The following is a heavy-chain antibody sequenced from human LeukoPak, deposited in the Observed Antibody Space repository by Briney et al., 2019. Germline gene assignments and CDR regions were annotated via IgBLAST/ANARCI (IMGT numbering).Heavy chain of an antibody. V-gene: IGHV4-59*12. CDR2: IYYSGNTNYNPSLT. D-gene: IGHD6-19*01. Sequence: PSETLSLTCTVSGDSISSYYWSWIRKPPGKGLEWIGYIYYSGNTNYNPSLTNYNPSLKSRVTISVDTSKNQFSLQLNSVTPEDTAVYYCARAVAGSNPYYYYGMDVWGQGTTVTVSS. CDR3: ARAVAGSNPYYYYGMDV. CDR1: GDSISSYY. J-gene: IGHJ6*02.